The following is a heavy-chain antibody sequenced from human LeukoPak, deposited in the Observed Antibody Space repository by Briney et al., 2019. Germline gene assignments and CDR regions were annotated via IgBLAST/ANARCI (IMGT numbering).Heavy chain of an antibody. J-gene: IGHJ6*03. V-gene: IGHV4-59*10. CDR3: ARGYSSGYWYVDV. D-gene: IGHD6-19*01. CDR2: IYSSGSA. CDR1: GGSFSGYY. Sequence: SETLSLTCAVYGGSFSGYYWSWIRQPAGKGLEWIGRIYSSGSANYNPSLKSRVTMSVDTSTNQFSLKLSSVTAADTAMYYCARGYSSGYWYVDVWGKGTTVTVSS.